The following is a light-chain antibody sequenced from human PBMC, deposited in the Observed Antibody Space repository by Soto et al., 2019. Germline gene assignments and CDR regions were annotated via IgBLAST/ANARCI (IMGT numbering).Light chain of an antibody. CDR1: SSDVGGYNY. CDR3: CSYAGSYTFRV. J-gene: IGLJ2*01. CDR2: DVS. Sequence: QSALTQPRSVRGSPGQSVTISCTGTSSDVGGYNYVSWYQQHPGKALKLMISDVSKRPSGVPDRFSGSKSGNTASLTISGLRAEDEADYYCCSYAGSYTFRVFGGGTQLTAL. V-gene: IGLV2-11*01.